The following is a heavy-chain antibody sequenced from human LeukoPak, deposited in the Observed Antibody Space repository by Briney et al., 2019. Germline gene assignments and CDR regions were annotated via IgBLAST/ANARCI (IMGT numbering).Heavy chain of an antibody. D-gene: IGHD6-6*01. CDR2: ISSSGNTI. J-gene: IGHJ3*02. Sequence: PGGSLRLSCAASGFTFSSYNINWVRQAPGKGLEWVSYISSSGNTISYADSVKGRFTISRDNAKNSLYLQVISLRAEDTAVYYCARGPSIAARYDAFDIWGQGTMVTVSS. CDR1: GFTFSSYN. V-gene: IGHV3-48*04. CDR3: ARGPSIAARYDAFDI.